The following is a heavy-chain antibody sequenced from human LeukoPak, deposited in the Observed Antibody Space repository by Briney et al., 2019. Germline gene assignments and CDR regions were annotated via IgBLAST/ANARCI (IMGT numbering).Heavy chain of an antibody. J-gene: IGHJ5*02. Sequence: SETLSLTCTVSGGSISSGGYDWSWIRQHPGKGLEWIGDIYYSGSTYYKPSLNSRVTISVDTSKNQFSLKLSYVTAGGTAVYYCARGANDYALGFDPWGQGTLVTVSS. CDR1: GGSISSGGYD. V-gene: IGHV4-31*03. CDR3: ARGANDYALGFDP. CDR2: IYYSGST. D-gene: IGHD4-17*01.